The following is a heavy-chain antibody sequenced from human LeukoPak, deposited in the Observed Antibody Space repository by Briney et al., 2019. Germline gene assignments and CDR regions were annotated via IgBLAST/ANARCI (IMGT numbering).Heavy chain of an antibody. CDR3: ARPLVPAATDAFDI. CDR2: IYYSGST. D-gene: IGHD2-2*01. CDR1: GGSISSSGYY. V-gene: IGHV4-39*01. Sequence: SETLSLTCTVSGGSISSSGYYWGWIRQPPGKGLEWIGSIYYSGSTYYNPSLKSRVTISVDTSKNQFSLKLSSVTAADTAVYYCARPLVPAATDAFDIWGQGTMVTVSS. J-gene: IGHJ3*02.